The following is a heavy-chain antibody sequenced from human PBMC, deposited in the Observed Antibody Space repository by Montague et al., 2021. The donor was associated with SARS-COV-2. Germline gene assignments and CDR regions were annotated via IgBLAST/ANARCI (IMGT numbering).Heavy chain of an antibody. CDR2: VYYNGDT. Sequence: SETLSLTCTVSGGSTASHYWNWIRQSPGKRPEWIGYVYYNGDTKYNPSLQSRVTISIDTSKQEFSMRLISVTAADTAVYYCARDAYYFGPGRENHGAFDPWGQGILVTVS. J-gene: IGHJ5*02. D-gene: IGHD2/OR15-2a*01. CDR3: ARDAYYFGPGRENHGAFDP. V-gene: IGHV4-59*11. CDR1: GGSTASHY.